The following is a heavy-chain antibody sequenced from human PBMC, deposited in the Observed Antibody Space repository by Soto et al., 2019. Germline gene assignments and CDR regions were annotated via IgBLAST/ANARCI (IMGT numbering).Heavy chain of an antibody. CDR1: GGSVSSGSYY. V-gene: IGHV4-61*01. D-gene: IGHD3-16*02. Sequence: SETLSLTCTVSGGSVSSGSYYWSWIRQPPGKGLEWIGYIYYSGSTNYNPSLKSRVTISVDTSKNQFSLKLSSVTAADTAVYYCARGATTPGGSYRYYFDYWGQGTLVTVSS. J-gene: IGHJ4*02. CDR3: ARGATTPGGSYRYYFDY. CDR2: IYYSGST.